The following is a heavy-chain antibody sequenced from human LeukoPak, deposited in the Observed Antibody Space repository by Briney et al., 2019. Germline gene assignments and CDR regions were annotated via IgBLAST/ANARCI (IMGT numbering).Heavy chain of an antibody. Sequence: ASVKVSRKASGYTFTSYDINWVRQATGQGLEWMGWMNPNSGNTGYAQKFQGRVTITRNTSISTAYMELSSLRSEDTAVYYCARGRGYSYGNFDYWGQGTLVTVSS. J-gene: IGHJ4*02. D-gene: IGHD5-18*01. V-gene: IGHV1-8*03. CDR1: GYTFTSYD. CDR3: ARGRGYSYGNFDY. CDR2: MNPNSGNT.